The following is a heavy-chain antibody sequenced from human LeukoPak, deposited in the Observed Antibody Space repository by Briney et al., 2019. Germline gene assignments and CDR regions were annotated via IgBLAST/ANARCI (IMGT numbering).Heavy chain of an antibody. V-gene: IGHV3-23*01. Sequence: PGGSLRLSCAASGFTPTQYIMSSVRHAPGKGLELVSPIIGSGGHPFYTDSVKGRFTPSRGKTKNTLYLQIKNLRAEDTTLYNTWKDLVAWVTTMAFVSWGEGALVIVSS. D-gene: IGHD1-1*01. CDR2: IIGSGGHP. CDR1: GFTPTQYI. CDR3: WKDLVAWVTTMAFVS. J-gene: IGHJ4*02.